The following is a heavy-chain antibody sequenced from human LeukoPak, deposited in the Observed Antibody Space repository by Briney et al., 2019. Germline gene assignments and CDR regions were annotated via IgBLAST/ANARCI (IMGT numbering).Heavy chain of an antibody. D-gene: IGHD3-9*01. Sequence: ASVKVSCKASGYTFTSYGISWVRQAPGQGLEWMGWINAYNGNTNYAQKLQGRVTMTTDTSTSTAYMELRSLRSDDTAVYYCARDFPRDYDILPGYYMAGWFDPWGQGTLVTVPS. CDR1: GYTFTSYG. J-gene: IGHJ5*02. V-gene: IGHV1-18*01. CDR2: INAYNGNT. CDR3: ARDFPRDYDILPGYYMAGWFDP.